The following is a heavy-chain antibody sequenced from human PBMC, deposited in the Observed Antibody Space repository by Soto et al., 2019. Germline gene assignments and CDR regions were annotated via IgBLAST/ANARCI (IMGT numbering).Heavy chain of an antibody. CDR3: ASDSFYSSSWYYYYGMDV. CDR1: GFTFSSYS. Sequence: EVQLVESGGVLVKPGGSLRLSFAASGFTFSSYSMNWVRQAPGNGLEWVSYISSSISYIYYADSVKGRFTISRDNAKNSLYLKMNSLRAENTAVYYCASDSFYSSSWYYYYGMDVWGQGTTVTVS. J-gene: IGHJ6*02. D-gene: IGHD6-13*01. V-gene: IGHV3-21*01. CDR2: ISSSISYI.